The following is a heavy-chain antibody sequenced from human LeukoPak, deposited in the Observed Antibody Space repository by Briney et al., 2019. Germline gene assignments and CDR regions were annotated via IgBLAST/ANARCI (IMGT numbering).Heavy chain of an antibody. V-gene: IGHV3-20*04. J-gene: IGHJ4*02. CDR3: AKLTLDSSGYTNLDY. D-gene: IGHD3-22*01. CDR1: GFTFDDYG. CDR2: INWNGGST. Sequence: GGSLRLSCAASGFTFDDYGMSWVRQAPGKGLEWVSGINWNGGSTGYADSVKGRFTISRDNAKNSLYLQMNSLRAEDTAVYYCAKLTLDSSGYTNLDYWGQGTLVTVSS.